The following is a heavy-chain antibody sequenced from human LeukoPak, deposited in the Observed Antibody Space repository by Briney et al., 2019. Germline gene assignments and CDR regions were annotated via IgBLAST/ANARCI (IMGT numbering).Heavy chain of an antibody. V-gene: IGHV3-23*01. CDR2: ISGSGGST. D-gene: IGHD2-15*01. CDR1: GFTFSSYA. J-gene: IGHJ6*03. CDR3: ARCPRYCSGGSCYSNYYMDV. Sequence: PGGSLRLSCAASGFTFSSYAMSWVRQAPGKGLEWASAISGSGGSTYYADSVKGRFTISRDNSKNTLYLQMNSLRAEDTAVYYCARCPRYCSGGSCYSNYYMDVWGKGTTVTVSS.